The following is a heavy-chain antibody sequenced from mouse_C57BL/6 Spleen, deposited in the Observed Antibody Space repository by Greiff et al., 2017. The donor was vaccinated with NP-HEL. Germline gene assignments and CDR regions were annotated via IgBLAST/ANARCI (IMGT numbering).Heavy chain of an antibody. D-gene: IGHD2-1*01. V-gene: IGHV1-55*01. Sequence: QVQLQQPGAELVKPGASVKMSCKASGYTFTSYWITWVKQRPGQGLEWIGDIYPGSGSTNYNEKFKSKATLTVDTSSSTAYMQLSSLTSEDSAVYYCARRWIYYGNYYAMDYWGQGTSVTVSS. CDR3: ARRWIYYGNYYAMDY. CDR1: GYTFTSYW. J-gene: IGHJ4*01. CDR2: IYPGSGST.